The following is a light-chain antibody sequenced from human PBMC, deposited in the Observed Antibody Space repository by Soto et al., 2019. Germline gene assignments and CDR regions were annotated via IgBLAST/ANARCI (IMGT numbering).Light chain of an antibody. Sequence: IVLTQSPATLSVSPGERATLSCRASQNVGSNLAWYQQKSGQAPRLLIYGASTRSPGIPARFSGSGSGTEFTLTISSLQSEDSAVYCCQQYNNWPSSTFGQGTKLEIK. CDR1: QNVGSN. CDR3: QQYNNWPSST. J-gene: IGKJ2*01. CDR2: GAS. V-gene: IGKV3-15*01.